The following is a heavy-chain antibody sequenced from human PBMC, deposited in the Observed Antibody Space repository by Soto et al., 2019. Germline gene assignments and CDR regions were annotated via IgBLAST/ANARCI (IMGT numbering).Heavy chain of an antibody. J-gene: IGHJ4*02. CDR2: ISSSGGYT. Sequence: GSLILSCAGSGFIFSDYYMSWIRQAPGKGLEWISYISSSGGYTNYADSVKDRFTISRDSVNNSLYLQMNSLSPEDTAVYYCARDRGYYDSSGYYHDYWGQGT. CDR3: ARDRGYYDSSGYYHDY. D-gene: IGHD3-22*01. CDR1: GFIFSDYY. V-gene: IGHV3-11*05.